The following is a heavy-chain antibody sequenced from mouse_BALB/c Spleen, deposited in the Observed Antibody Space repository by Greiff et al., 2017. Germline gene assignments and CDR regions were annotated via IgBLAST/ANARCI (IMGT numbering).Heavy chain of an antibody. V-gene: IGHV8-12*01. D-gene: IGHD1-1*01. CDR1: GFSLSTSGMG. CDR3: ARRGSDYGSSPFDY. J-gene: IGHJ2*01. Sequence: QVTLKESGPGILQPSQTLSLTCSFSGFSLSTSGMGVSWIRQPSGKGLEWLAHIYWDDDKRYNPSLKSRLTISKDTSSNQVFLKITSVDTADTATYYCARRGSDYGSSPFDYWGQGTTLTVSS. CDR2: IYWDDDK.